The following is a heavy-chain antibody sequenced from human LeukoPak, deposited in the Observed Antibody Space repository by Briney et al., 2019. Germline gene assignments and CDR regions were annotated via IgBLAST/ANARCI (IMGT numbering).Heavy chain of an antibody. Sequence: GGSLRLSCAASGNYWMHWVRQVPGKGLVWVSHINSDGSWTSYADSVKGRFTISIDNAKNTVYLQMNSLRAEDTAVYYCVSFYETYWGRGTLVTVSS. V-gene: IGHV3-74*01. D-gene: IGHD2/OR15-2a*01. CDR2: INSDGSWT. CDR1: GNYW. J-gene: IGHJ4*02. CDR3: VSFYETY.